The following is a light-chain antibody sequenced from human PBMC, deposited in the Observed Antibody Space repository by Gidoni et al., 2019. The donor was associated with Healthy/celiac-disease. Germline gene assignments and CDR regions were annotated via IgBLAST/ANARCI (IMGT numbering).Light chain of an antibody. CDR2: DAS. CDR3: QQRSNSPPLT. CDR1: QSVSSY. J-gene: IGKJ4*01. V-gene: IGKV3-11*01. Sequence: EIVSTHSPATLSLSPGERATLSCRASQSVSSYLDWYQQKPGQAPRLLIYDASNRATGIPARFSGSGSGTDFTLTISSLEPEDFAVYYCQQRSNSPPLTFGGGTKVEIK.